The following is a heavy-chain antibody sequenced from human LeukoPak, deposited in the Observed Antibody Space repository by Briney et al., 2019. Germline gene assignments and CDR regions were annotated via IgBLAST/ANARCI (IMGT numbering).Heavy chain of an antibody. Sequence: GGSLRLSCAASGFTFSSYGMHWVRQAPGKGLEWVAVISYDGSNKYYADSVKGRFTISRDNSKNTLYLQMNSLGAEDTAVYYCAKVDQLVVVTGFDYWGQGTLVTVSS. CDR1: GFTFSSYG. J-gene: IGHJ4*02. V-gene: IGHV3-30*18. CDR2: ISYDGSNK. CDR3: AKVDQLVVVTGFDY. D-gene: IGHD2-21*02.